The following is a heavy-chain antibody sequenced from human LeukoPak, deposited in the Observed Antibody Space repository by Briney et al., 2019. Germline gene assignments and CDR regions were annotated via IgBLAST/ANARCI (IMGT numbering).Heavy chain of an antibody. D-gene: IGHD6-13*01. CDR2: ISYDGSSK. V-gene: IGHV3-30*18. CDR1: GFMFSSYG. CDR3: AKELRSCLPDY. Sequence: PGGSLRLSCAASGFMFSSYGMNWVRQAPGKGLEWAAVISYDGSSKYYAESVKGRFTISRDNSKNTLYLQMNSLRAEDTAVYYCAKELRSCLPDYWGQGTLVTVSS. J-gene: IGHJ4*02.